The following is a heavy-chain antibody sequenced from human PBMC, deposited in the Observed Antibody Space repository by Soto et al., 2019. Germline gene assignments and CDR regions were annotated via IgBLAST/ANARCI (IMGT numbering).Heavy chain of an antibody. CDR1: GFTFSTSW. CDR3: ARLSAPVDY. CDR2: IDDDERTT. D-gene: IGHD2-2*01. Sequence: AQLVESGGGLVQPGGSLRLSCAVSAASGFTFSTSWMHWVRQAPGKGLVWVAEIDDDERTTNYLGSVKGRFTISRDNSKNTLYLQMDSLRVDDTAVYYCARLSAPVDYWGQGTLVTVSS. J-gene: IGHJ4*02. V-gene: IGHV3-74*01.